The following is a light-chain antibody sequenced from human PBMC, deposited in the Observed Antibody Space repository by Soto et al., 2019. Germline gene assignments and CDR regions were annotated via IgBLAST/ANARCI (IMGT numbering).Light chain of an antibody. CDR3: QTWGADSVI. V-gene: IGLV4-69*01. CDR1: SGHNSYA. Sequence: QSVLTQSPSASAALGASVKLTCTLSSGHNSYAIAWHQQQPEKGPRFLMKLNSDGSHSKGDGISDRFSGSSSGAERYLTISSLQSEDEADYYCQTWGADSVIFGGGTKLTVL. J-gene: IGLJ2*01. CDR2: LNSDGSH.